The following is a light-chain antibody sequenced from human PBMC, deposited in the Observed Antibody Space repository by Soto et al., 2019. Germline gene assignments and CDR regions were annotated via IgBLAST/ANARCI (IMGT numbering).Light chain of an antibody. CDR3: SSYSTTSTLV. J-gene: IGLJ1*01. CDR2: DVT. Sequence: QSVLTQPASVSGSPGQSITISCTGTSSDVGGYNYVSWYQQYPGKAPKLMIYDVTNRPSGVSNRFSGSKSGNTASLTISGFQAEDEADYYCSSYSTTSTLVFGSGTKVTVL. V-gene: IGLV2-14*01. CDR1: SSDVGGYNY.